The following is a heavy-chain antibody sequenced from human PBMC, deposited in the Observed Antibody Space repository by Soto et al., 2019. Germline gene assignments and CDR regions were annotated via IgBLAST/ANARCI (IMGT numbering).Heavy chain of an antibody. CDR2: IIPILGIA. J-gene: IGHJ3*02. V-gene: IGHV1-69*02. D-gene: IGHD2-15*01. Sequence: QVQLVQSGAEVKKPGSSVKVSCKASGGTFSSYTISWVRQAPGQGLEWMGRIIPILGIANYAQKFQGRVTITADKSTSTAYMELSSLRSEDMAVYYCASPGPYCSGGSCYTDDAFDIWGQGTMVTVSS. CDR3: ASPGPYCSGGSCYTDDAFDI. CDR1: GGTFSSYT.